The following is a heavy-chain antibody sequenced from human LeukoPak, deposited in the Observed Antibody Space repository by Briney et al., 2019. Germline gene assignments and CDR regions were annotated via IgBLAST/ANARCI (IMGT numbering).Heavy chain of an antibody. Sequence: PSETLSLTCTVSGGSISSGDYYWSWIRQPPGKGLEWIGYIYYSGSTYYSPSLKSRVTISVDTSKNQFSLKLSSVTAADTAVYYCARDLGYGGNGAFDIWGQGTMVTVSS. CDR3: ARDLGYGGNGAFDI. CDR1: GGSISSGDYY. CDR2: IYYSGST. J-gene: IGHJ3*02. D-gene: IGHD4-23*01. V-gene: IGHV4-30-4*01.